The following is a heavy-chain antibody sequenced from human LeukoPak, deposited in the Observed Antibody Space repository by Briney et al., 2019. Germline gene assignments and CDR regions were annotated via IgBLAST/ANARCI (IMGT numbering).Heavy chain of an antibody. D-gene: IGHD3-22*01. V-gene: IGHV4-59*08. J-gene: IGHJ3*02. CDR3: ARAIVVVNVLAFDI. CDR1: GGSISSYY. Sequence: SETLSLTCTVSGGSISSYYWSWIRQPSGKGLEWIGYIYYSGSTNYNPSLKSRVTISVDTSKNQFSLKLSSVTAADTAVYYCARAIVVVNVLAFDIWGQGTMVTVSS. CDR2: IYYSGST.